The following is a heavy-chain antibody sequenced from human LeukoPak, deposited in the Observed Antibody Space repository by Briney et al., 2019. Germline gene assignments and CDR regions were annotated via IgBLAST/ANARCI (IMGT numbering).Heavy chain of an antibody. CDR1: GGSISSYY. D-gene: IGHD1-1*01. Sequence: SETLSLTCTVSGGSISSYYWSWIRQPAGKGLEWIGRIYTSGTTNYNPSLNSRVTMSVDTSKNHFSLKLTSVTAADTAFYYCARHYLDASNWFDHWGQGTLVTVSS. V-gene: IGHV4-4*07. CDR2: IYTSGTT. J-gene: IGHJ5*02. CDR3: ARHYLDASNWFDH.